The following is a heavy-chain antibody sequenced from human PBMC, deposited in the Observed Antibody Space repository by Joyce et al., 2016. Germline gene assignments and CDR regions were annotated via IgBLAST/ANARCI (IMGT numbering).Heavy chain of an antibody. CDR2: ISPDGSKK. J-gene: IGHJ4*02. Sequence: QVQLVESGGGVAQPGRSLRLSCAASGFTLNRYAMQWVRQTPGTGLDWVAVISPDGSKKYYSDSGKDRFIISRDNSNKMVFVQMNSLRVEDTGVYYCARSPSNSWHTFDSWGQGTLVSVSS. D-gene: IGHD2-2*01. CDR3: ARSPSNSWHTFDS. CDR1: GFTLNRYA. V-gene: IGHV3-30-3*01.